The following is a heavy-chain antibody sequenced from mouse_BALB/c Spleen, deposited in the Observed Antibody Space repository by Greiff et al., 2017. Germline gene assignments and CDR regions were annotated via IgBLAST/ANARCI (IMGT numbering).Heavy chain of an antibody. CDR2: VNPYNGGT. CDR3: ARSYDGYSYFDY. V-gene: IGHV1-19*01. Sequence: EVQLQQSGPELVKPGASVKMSCKASGYTFTDYYMDWVKQSHGESFEWIGRVNPYNGGTSYNQKFKGKATLTVDKSSSTAYMELNSLTSEDSAVYYCARSYDGYSYFDYWGQGTTLTVSS. CDR1: GYTFTDYY. J-gene: IGHJ2*01. D-gene: IGHD2-3*01.